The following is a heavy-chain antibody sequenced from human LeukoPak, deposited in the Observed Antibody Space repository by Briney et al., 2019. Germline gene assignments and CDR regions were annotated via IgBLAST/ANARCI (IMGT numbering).Heavy chain of an antibody. CDR2: IKQDGSER. D-gene: IGHD6-19*01. CDR1: GFTFSSYW. J-gene: IGHJ4*02. CDR3: AGSGWQVYFDY. Sequence: GGSLRLSCAASGFTFSSYWMSWVRQAPGKGLEWVANIKQDGSERYYVDSVKGRFTISRDNAKNSLYLQMNSLRAKDTGVYYCAGSGWQVYFDYWGQGTLVTVSS. V-gene: IGHV3-7*01.